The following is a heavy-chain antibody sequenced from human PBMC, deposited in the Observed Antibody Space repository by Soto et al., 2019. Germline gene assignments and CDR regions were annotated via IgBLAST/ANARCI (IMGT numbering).Heavy chain of an antibody. CDR3: AKELSSSWYSPNWFDP. V-gene: IGHV3-23*01. Sequence: GGSLRLSCAASGFTFSSYAMSWVRQAPGKGLEWVSAISGSGGSTYYADSVKGRFTISRDNSKNTLYLQMNSLRAEDTAVYYCAKELSSSWYSPNWFDPWGQGTLVTVSS. D-gene: IGHD6-13*01. CDR1: GFTFSSYA. CDR2: ISGSGGST. J-gene: IGHJ5*02.